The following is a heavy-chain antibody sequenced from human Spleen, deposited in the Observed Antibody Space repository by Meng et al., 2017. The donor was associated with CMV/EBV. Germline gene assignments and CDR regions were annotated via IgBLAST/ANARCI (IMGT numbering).Heavy chain of an antibody. Sequence: KASGSTFGIFGMTWVRQAPGQGLEWVGWVAADHGNTNYAQKFQGRVTMTTDTSTHTAYMEIRALRSDDSAVYYCARAGAAVTTHFDFWGQGTLVTVSS. D-gene: IGHD4-17*01. CDR2: VAADHGNT. CDR3: ARAGAAVTTHFDF. V-gene: IGHV1-18*04. J-gene: IGHJ4*02. CDR1: GSTFGIFG.